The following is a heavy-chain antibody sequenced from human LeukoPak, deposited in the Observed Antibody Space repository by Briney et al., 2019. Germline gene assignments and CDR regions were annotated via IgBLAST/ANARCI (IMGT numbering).Heavy chain of an antibody. CDR3: ARQGNKVPNHQTYYFDY. J-gene: IGHJ4*02. D-gene: IGHD1/OR15-1a*01. CDR2: IYYSGST. Sequence: SETLSLTCTVSGGSISSYYWSWIRQPPGKGLEWIGYIYYSGSTNYNPSLKSRVTISVDTSKNQFSLKLSSVTAADTAVYYCARQGNKVPNHQTYYFDYWGQGTLVTVSS. V-gene: IGHV4-59*01. CDR1: GGSISSYY.